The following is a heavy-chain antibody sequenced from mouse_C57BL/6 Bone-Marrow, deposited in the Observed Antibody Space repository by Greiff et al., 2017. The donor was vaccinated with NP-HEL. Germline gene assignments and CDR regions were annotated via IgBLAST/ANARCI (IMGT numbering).Heavy chain of an antibody. CDR3: ARSPLSYFDY. D-gene: IGHD1-1*02. CDR1: GYTFTDYY. J-gene: IGHJ2*01. V-gene: IGHV1-19*01. CDR2: INPYNGGT. Sequence: EVQLQQSGPVLVKPGASVKISCKASGYTFTDYYMNWVKQSHGKSLEWIGVINPYNGGTSYNQKFKGKATLTVDKSSSTAYMELNSLTSEDSAVYYCARSPLSYFDYWGQGTTLTVSS.